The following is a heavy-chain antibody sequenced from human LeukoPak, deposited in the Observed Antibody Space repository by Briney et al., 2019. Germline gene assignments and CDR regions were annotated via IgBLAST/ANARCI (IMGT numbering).Heavy chain of an antibody. Sequence: PGGSLRPSCAASGFTVSSNYMSWVRQDPRRGLEWVSVIYSGGSTYYAASVKGRFTISRDNSKNTLYLQMNSLRAEDTAVYYCARDRGGSTSPYYYMDVWGKGTTVTVSS. D-gene: IGHD2-2*01. CDR3: ARDRGGSTSPYYYMDV. V-gene: IGHV3-53*01. J-gene: IGHJ6*03. CDR2: IYSGGST. CDR1: GFTVSSNY.